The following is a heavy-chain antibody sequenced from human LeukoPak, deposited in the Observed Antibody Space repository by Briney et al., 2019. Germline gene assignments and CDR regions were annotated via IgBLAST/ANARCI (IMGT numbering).Heavy chain of an antibody. CDR1: GFTFSDYY. D-gene: IGHD2-15*01. V-gene: IGHV3-11*01. CDR2: ISSSGSTI. J-gene: IGHJ3*02. CDR3: ARQGYCSGGSCYSYDAFDI. Sequence: GGSLRLSCAASGFTFSDYYMSWIRQAPGKGLEWVSCISSSGSTIYYADSVKGRVTISRDNAKNSLYLQMNSLRAEDTAVYYCARQGYCSGGSCYSYDAFDIWGQGTMVTVSS.